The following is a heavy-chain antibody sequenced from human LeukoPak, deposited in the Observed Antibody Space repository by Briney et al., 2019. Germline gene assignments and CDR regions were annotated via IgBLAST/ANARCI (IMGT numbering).Heavy chain of an antibody. J-gene: IGHJ6*04. CDR3: ARAPSYYDILTAPYGMDV. CDR1: GFTFSSYA. CDR2: ISYDGSNK. V-gene: IGHV3-30*04. D-gene: IGHD3-9*01. Sequence: GGSLRLSCAASGFTFSSYAMHWVRQAPGKGLEWVAVISYDGSNKYYADSVKGRFTISSDNSKNTLYLQMNSLRAEDTAVYYCARAPSYYDILTAPYGMDVWGKGTTVTVSS.